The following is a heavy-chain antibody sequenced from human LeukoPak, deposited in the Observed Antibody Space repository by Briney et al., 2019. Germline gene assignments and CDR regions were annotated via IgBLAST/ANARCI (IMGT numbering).Heavy chain of an antibody. J-gene: IGHJ4*02. Sequence: GGSLRLSCAASGFTFSNYWMSWVRQAPGKGLEWVAYINQGESVKYCVDSVEGRFTISRDNAKNSLYPQMNSLRAEDTALYYCARVGYTSYQFDYWGQGALVTVSS. CDR3: ARVGYTSYQFDY. CDR1: GFTFSNYW. CDR2: INQGESVK. V-gene: IGHV3-7*05. D-gene: IGHD5-18*01.